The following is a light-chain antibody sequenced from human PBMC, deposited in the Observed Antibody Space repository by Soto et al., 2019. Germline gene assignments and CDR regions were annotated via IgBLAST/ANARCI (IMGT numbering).Light chain of an antibody. J-gene: IGLJ1*01. V-gene: IGLV2-8*01. CDR1: SSDVGGYNY. Sequence: QSVLTQPPSASGSPGQSVAISCTGTSSDVGGYNYVSWYQQHPGKAPKLMIYEVNKRPSGVPDRFSGSKSGNTASLTVSGLQAEDEADYYCGAWYESLNGYVFGTGTKVTVL. CDR3: GAWYESLNGYV. CDR2: EVN.